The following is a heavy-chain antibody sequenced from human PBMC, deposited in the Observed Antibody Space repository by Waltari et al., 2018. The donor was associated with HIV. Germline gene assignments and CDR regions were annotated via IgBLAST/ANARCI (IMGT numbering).Heavy chain of an antibody. Sequence: EVQLVESGGGLVKPGGSLRLSCAASGFTFSSYSMNWVRQAPGKGLEWGASISSSSSYIYYADSVKGRVTISRDNAKNSLYLQMNSLRAEDTAVYYCARLKPHDYGDYYFDYWGQGTLVTVSS. CDR2: ISSSSSYI. J-gene: IGHJ4*02. D-gene: IGHD4-17*01. CDR3: ARLKPHDYGDYYFDY. CDR1: GFTFSSYS. V-gene: IGHV3-21*01.